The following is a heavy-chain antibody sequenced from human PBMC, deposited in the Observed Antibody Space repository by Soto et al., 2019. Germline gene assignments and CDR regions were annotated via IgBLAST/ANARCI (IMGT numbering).Heavy chain of an antibody. Sequence: EVQLLESGGGLVQPGGSLRLSCVASGFTFSSYAMSWVRQPPGKGLEWVSSITGSGGSTFYADSVKGRFTISRDNSKNTLYLQMSSLRADDTAVYYCAKARDGYNYGPGDWGQGTLVTVSS. V-gene: IGHV3-23*01. J-gene: IGHJ4*02. CDR3: AKARDGYNYGPGD. D-gene: IGHD5-12*01. CDR1: GFTFSSYA. CDR2: ITGSGGST.